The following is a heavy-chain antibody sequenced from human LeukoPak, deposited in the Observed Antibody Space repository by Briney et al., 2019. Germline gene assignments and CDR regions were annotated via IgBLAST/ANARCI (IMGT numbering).Heavy chain of an antibody. D-gene: IGHD3-3*01. CDR2: IYSGGST. CDR3: ARSRTYYDFWSGYFGVWFDP. CDR1: GFTVSSNY. J-gene: IGHJ5*02. V-gene: IGHV3-66*01. Sequence: GGSLRLSCAASGFTVSSNYMSWVRQAPGKGLEWVSVIYSGGSTYYADSVKGRFTISRDNSKNTLYLQMNSLRAEDTAVYYCARSRTYYDFWSGYFGVWFDPWGQGTLVTVSS.